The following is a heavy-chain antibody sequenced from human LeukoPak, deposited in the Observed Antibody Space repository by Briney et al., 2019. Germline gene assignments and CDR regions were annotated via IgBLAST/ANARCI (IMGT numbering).Heavy chain of an antibody. CDR2: TYYRSKWYN. Sequence: SQTLSLTCAISGDSVSSNSAAWNWIRQSPSRGLEWLGRTYYRSKWYNDYAVSVKSRITINPDTSKNQFSLQLNSVTPEDTAVYSCARKPPGSSRREPYSSTSRDVWAKGPRSPSPQ. D-gene: IGHD6-13*01. CDR3: ARKPPGSSRREPYSSTSRDV. CDR1: GDSVSSNSAA. J-gene: IGHJ6*04. V-gene: IGHV6-1*01.